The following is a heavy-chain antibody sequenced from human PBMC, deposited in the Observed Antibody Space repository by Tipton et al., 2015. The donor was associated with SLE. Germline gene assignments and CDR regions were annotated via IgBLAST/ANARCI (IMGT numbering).Heavy chain of an antibody. CDR3: ARQVYGDYSPNWFDP. J-gene: IGHJ5*02. CDR2: IYYSGST. D-gene: IGHD4-17*01. V-gene: IGHV4-39*07. Sequence: TLSLTCTVSGGSISSKTYYWGWIRQPPGKGLEWIGSIYYSGSTYYNPSLKSRVTISLDTSKNQFSLKLSSVAAADTAGYYCARQVYGDYSPNWFDPWGQGILVTVSS. CDR1: GGSISSKTYY.